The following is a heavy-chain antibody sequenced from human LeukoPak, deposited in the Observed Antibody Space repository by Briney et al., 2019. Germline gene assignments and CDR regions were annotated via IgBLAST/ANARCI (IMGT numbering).Heavy chain of an antibody. CDR3: AKGSGYYYVGLDYFDY. CDR1: GFIFSTYG. D-gene: IGHD3-22*01. CDR2: ISGSGGST. V-gene: IGHV3-23*01. Sequence: GGSLRLSCGASGFIFSTYGMHWVRQAPGKGLEWVSAISGSGGSTYYADSVKGRFTISRDNSKNTLYLQMNSLRAEDTAVYYCAKGSGYYYVGLDYFDYWGQGTLVTVSS. J-gene: IGHJ4*02.